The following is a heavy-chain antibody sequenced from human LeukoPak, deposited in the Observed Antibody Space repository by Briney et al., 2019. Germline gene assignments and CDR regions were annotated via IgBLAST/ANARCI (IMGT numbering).Heavy chain of an antibody. J-gene: IGHJ4*02. CDR2: IKPKSGGT. Sequence: ASVKVSCKASGYTFTDYYMHWVRQAPGQGLEWMGWIKPKSGGTNYAQKFQGRVTMTRDTSISTAYMELSRLRSDDTAVYYCARDSNFKPFDYWGQGTLSPSPQ. CDR1: GYTFTDYY. V-gene: IGHV1-2*02. CDR3: ARDSNFKPFDY. D-gene: IGHD1-1*01.